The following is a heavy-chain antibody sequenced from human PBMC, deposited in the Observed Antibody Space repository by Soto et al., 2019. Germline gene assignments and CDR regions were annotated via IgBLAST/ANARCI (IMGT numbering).Heavy chain of an antibody. J-gene: IGHJ4*02. CDR2: IVVGSGNT. D-gene: IGHD3-16*02. CDR3: AADYIWGSYCYPKAF. CDR1: GFTFTSSA. V-gene: IGHV1-58*02. Sequence: QMQLVQSGPEVKKPGTSVKVSCKASGFTFTSSAMQWVRQARGQRLEWIGWIVVGSGNTNYAQKFQERVTVTRDMSTSTAYMELSSLRSEDTAVYYCAADYIWGSYCYPKAFWGQGTLVTVSS.